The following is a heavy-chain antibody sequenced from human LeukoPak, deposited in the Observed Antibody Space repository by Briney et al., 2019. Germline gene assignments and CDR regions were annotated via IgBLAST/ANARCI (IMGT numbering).Heavy chain of an antibody. J-gene: IGHJ4*02. CDR3: AKDYSDSRVGDVFLEY. D-gene: IGHD1-26*01. CDR2: ITSGFTP. V-gene: IGHV3-23*01. CDR1: GLTLSNYA. Sequence: GGSLRLSCAASGLTLSNYAMSWFRQAPGKGLEWVSGITSGFTPLYADSVKGRFTISRDNSKSTFHLQMNSLRAEDTAVYYCAKDYSDSRVGDVFLEYWGQGTLVTVSS.